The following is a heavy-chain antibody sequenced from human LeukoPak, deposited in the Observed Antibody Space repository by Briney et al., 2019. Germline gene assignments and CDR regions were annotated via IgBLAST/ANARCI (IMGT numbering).Heavy chain of an antibody. J-gene: IGHJ6*03. CDR2: ISSSGSTI. V-gene: IGHV3-48*03. CDR3: ARDRTTMVRDYYYYMDV. CDR1: GFTFSSYE. Sequence: GGSLRLSCAASGFTFSSYEMNWVRQAPGKGLEWVSYISSSGSTIYYADSVKGRFTISRDNAKNSLYLQMNSLRAEDTAVYYCARDRTTMVRDYYYYMDVWGKGTTVTVS. D-gene: IGHD3-10*01.